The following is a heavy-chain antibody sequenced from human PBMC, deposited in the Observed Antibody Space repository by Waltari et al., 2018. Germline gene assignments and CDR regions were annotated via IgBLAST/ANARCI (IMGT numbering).Heavy chain of an antibody. D-gene: IGHD4-17*01. CDR2: IYYSGST. CDR1: GGSISSYY. CDR3: ARSTTVGKKGVYDY. J-gene: IGHJ4*02. V-gene: IGHV4-59*01. Sequence: QVQLQESGPGLVKPSETLSLTCTVSGGSISSYYWSWIRQPPGKGLEWIGYIYYSGSTNYNPSLKSRVTISVDTSKNQFSLKLSSVTAADTAVYYCARSTTVGKKGVYDYWGQGTLVTVSS.